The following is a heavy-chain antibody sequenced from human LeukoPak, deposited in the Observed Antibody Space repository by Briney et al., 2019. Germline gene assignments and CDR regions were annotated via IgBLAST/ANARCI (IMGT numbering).Heavy chain of an antibody. CDR1: GFTFSSYA. V-gene: IGHV3-23*01. J-gene: IGHJ4*02. D-gene: IGHD3-22*01. CDR2: ISGSGGST. CDR3: ASPATSRYLYFDY. Sequence: GGSLRLSCAASGFTFSSYAKSWVRQAPGKGLEWVSIISGSGGSTYYADSVKGRFTISRDNSKNTLFLQMNSLRAEDTAIYYCASPATSRYLYFDYWGQGTLVTVSS.